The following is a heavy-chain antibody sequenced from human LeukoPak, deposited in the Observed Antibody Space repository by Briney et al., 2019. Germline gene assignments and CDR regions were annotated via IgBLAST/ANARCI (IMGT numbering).Heavy chain of an antibody. J-gene: IGHJ4*02. V-gene: IGHV1-69*04. CDR3: ARDHENSSGYYYQFDY. D-gene: IGHD3-22*01. CDR2: IIPILGIA. CDR1: GATFTSYN. Sequence: SVTLSCKASGATFTSYNISWVRQAPGQGLEWMGRIIPILGIAVYAQKFQGRVTITAAKSTSAANMALSRQRPAPTAVYVCARDHENSSGYYYQFDYWGQGTLVTVSS.